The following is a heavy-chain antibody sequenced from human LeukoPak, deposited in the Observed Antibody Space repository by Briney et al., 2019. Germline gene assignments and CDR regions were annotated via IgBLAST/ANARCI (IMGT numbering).Heavy chain of an antibody. CDR2: INPNSGGT. CDR1: GHTFTDYH. D-gene: IGHD6-13*01. J-gene: IGHJ4*02. Sequence: ASVKVSCKASGHTFTDYHMHWVRQAPGQRPEWMGWINPNSGGTNFAQKFQGRVTMTRDMSISTAYMELRSLRSDDTAVYYCGRDLRRAGQQLADYWGQGTLVTVSS. CDR3: GRDLRRAGQQLADY. V-gene: IGHV1-2*02.